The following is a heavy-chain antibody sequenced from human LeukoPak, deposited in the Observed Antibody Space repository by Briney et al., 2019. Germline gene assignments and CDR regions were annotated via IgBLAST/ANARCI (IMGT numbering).Heavy chain of an antibody. CDR2: INHSGST. Sequence: SETLSLTCAVYGGSFSGCYWSWIRQPPGKGLEWIGEINHSGSTNYNPSLKSRVTISVDTSKNQFSLKLSSVTAADTAVYYCARVGNYDILTGYNYYMDVWGKGTTVTVSS. CDR1: GGSFSGCY. J-gene: IGHJ6*03. V-gene: IGHV4-34*01. D-gene: IGHD3-9*01. CDR3: ARVGNYDILTGYNYYMDV.